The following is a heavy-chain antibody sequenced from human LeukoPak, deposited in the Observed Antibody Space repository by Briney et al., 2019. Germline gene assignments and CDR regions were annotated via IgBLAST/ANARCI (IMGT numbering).Heavy chain of an antibody. CDR3: ARREVVTPNHGMDV. J-gene: IGHJ6*02. V-gene: IGHV4-34*01. D-gene: IGHD4-23*01. Sequence: SETLSLTCAVYGGSFSGYYWSWIRQPPGEGLEWIGEINHSGSTNYNPSLKSRVTISVDTSKNQFSLKLSSVTAADTAVYYCARREVVTPNHGMDVSGQGTTVTVSS. CDR2: INHSGST. CDR1: GGSFSGYY.